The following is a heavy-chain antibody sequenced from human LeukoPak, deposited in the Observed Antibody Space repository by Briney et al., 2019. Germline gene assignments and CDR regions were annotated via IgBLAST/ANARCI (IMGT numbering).Heavy chain of an antibody. CDR3: ARGRRYCSGGSCYRDFDY. CDR1: GGTFSSYA. Sequence: SVKVSCKASGGTFSSYAISWVRQAPGQGLEWMGGIIPIFGTANYAQKFQGRVTITADESTSTAYMELSSLRSEDTAVYYCARGRRYCSGGSCYRDFDYWGQGTLVTVSS. V-gene: IGHV1-69*13. CDR2: IIPIFGTA. J-gene: IGHJ4*02. D-gene: IGHD2-15*01.